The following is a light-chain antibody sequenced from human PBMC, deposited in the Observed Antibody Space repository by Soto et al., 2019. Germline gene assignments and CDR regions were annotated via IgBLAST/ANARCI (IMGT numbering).Light chain of an antibody. CDR1: SSDVGGHNY. J-gene: IGLJ1*01. V-gene: IGLV2-14*01. CDR2: DVS. Sequence: QSVLTQPASVSGSPGQSITISCTGTSSDVGGHNYVSWYQQLPGKAPKLIIYDVSNRPSGVSNRFSGSKSGNTASLTISGLQAEDEGDYYCSSYTSSSTYVFGTGTKVTVL. CDR3: SSYTSSSTYV.